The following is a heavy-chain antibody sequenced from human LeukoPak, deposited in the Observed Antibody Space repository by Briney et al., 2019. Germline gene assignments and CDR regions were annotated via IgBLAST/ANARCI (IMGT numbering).Heavy chain of an antibody. Sequence: SETLSPTCTVSGGSISSSSYYWGWIRQPPGKGLEWIGTIYYSGSTYYNPSLKSRVTISVDTSKNQFSLKLSSVTAADTAVYYCARQGGVGAPFDYWGQGNLVIVSS. CDR3: ARQGGVGAPFDY. D-gene: IGHD1-26*01. CDR1: GGSISSSSYY. J-gene: IGHJ4*02. CDR2: IYYSGST. V-gene: IGHV4-39*01.